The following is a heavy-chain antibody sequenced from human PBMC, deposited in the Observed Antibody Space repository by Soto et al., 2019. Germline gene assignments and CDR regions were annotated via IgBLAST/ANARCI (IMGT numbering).Heavy chain of an antibody. CDR1: GFTFSSYA. D-gene: IGHD3-3*01. J-gene: IGHJ5*02. Sequence: GGSLRLSCAASGFTFSSYAMSWVRQAPGKGLEWVSAISGSGGSTYYADSVKGRFTISRDNSKNTLYLQMNSLRAEDTAVYYCARGQRYDFWSGSNWFDPWGQGTLVTVSS. V-gene: IGHV3-23*01. CDR2: ISGSGGST. CDR3: ARGQRYDFWSGSNWFDP.